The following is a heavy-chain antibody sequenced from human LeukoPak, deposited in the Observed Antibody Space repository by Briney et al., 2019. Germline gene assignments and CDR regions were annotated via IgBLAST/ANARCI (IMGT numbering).Heavy chain of an antibody. D-gene: IGHD6-19*01. J-gene: IGHJ1*01. CDR2: ISLYNPKT. CDR1: GYTFTSYA. CDR3: ARLGVAGDPSSAEYFQH. Sequence: GASVKVSCKASGYTFTSYAITWVRQAPVQGHDWMGWISLYNPKTNYAQKFQGRVTMTTDTSTSTAYMELMSLRSDDTAVYYCARLGVAGDPSSAEYFQHWGQGTLVIVSS. V-gene: IGHV1-18*01.